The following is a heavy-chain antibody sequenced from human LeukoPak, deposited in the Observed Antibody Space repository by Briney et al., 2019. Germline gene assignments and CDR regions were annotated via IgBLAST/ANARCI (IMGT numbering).Heavy chain of an antibody. Sequence: ASVKVSCKASASTFTICGISWEWQGPGQGLGWVGWISAYNGNRNYAQKLQGRVTMTTDTSTSTAYMELKSLRSDDTAVYYCVRLGSGYYYYFDYWVQGTLVTVSS. V-gene: IGHV1-18*01. D-gene: IGHD3-22*01. CDR2: ISAYNGNR. CDR3: VRLGSGYYYYFDY. J-gene: IGHJ4*02. CDR1: ASTFTICG.